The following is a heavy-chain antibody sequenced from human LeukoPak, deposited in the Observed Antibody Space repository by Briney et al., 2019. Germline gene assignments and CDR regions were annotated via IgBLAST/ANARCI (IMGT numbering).Heavy chain of an antibody. CDR3: ARGPVLAGYYKLFDY. Sequence: SETLSLTCAVYGGSFSGYYWSWIRQPPGKGLEWIGEINHSRSTNYNPSLKSRVTISVDTSKNQFSLKLSSVTAADTAVYYCARGPVLAGYYKLFDYWGQGTLVTVSS. D-gene: IGHD3-9*01. V-gene: IGHV4-34*01. J-gene: IGHJ4*02. CDR2: INHSRST. CDR1: GGSFSGYY.